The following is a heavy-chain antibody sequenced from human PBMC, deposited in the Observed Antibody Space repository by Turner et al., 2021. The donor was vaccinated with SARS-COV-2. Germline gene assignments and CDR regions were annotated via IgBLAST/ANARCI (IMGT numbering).Heavy chain of an antibody. D-gene: IGHD6-19*01. CDR3: AKGSAVAGAPQFYYCYYGIDV. V-gene: IGHV1-24*01. CDR1: GYTLPELS. CDR2: FEPEDGET. Sequence: QVQLVQSGAEVKKPGASVKVSCKVSGYTLPELSMLWVRQAPGKGLEGMGGFEPEDGETIYEQKFQGRVTMTEDTSTDTAYMELSSLRSEDTAVYYCAKGSAVAGAPQFYYCYYGIDVWGQGTTVTVSS. J-gene: IGHJ6*02.